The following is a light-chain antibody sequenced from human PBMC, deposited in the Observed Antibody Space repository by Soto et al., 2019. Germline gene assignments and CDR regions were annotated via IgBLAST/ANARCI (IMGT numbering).Light chain of an antibody. CDR2: DAI. CDR3: QQRINWPIT. Sequence: EIVLTQSPATLSLSPGERATLSCRASQSVDTYLGWYQQKPGQAPRLLIYDAINRATGIPARFSGSGSGTDFTLTICSLEPEDFALYYCQQRINWPITFSGGTKVEIK. J-gene: IGKJ4*01. CDR1: QSVDTY. V-gene: IGKV3-11*01.